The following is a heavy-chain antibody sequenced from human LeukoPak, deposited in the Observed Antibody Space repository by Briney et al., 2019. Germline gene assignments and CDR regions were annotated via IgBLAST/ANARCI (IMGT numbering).Heavy chain of an antibody. D-gene: IGHD3-10*01. J-gene: IGHJ6*02. V-gene: IGHV3-11*01. Sequence: PGGSLRLSCAASGFTFSDYYMSWIRQAPGKGLEWVSYISSSGSTIYYADSVKGRFTISRDNAKNSLYLQMNSLRAEDTAVYYCARSEDMVRGVIHSYYYGMDVWGQGPTVTVSS. CDR1: GFTFSDYY. CDR2: ISSSGSTI. CDR3: ARSEDMVRGVIHSYYYGMDV.